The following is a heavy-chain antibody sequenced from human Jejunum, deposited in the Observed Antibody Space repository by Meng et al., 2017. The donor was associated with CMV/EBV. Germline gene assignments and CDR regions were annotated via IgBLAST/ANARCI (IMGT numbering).Heavy chain of an antibody. J-gene: IGHJ5*02. CDR2: ISWNSGHI. CDR3: AKDHCGGDCYNSGWFDP. V-gene: IGHV3-9*01. D-gene: IGHD2-21*02. Sequence: TFDDYAMYWVRQAPGKGLEWVSGISWNSGHIGYADSVKGRFTISRDNSRNTLYLQMNSLTVEDTAVYYCAKDHCGGDCYNSGWFDPWGQGTLVTVSS. CDR1: TFDDYA.